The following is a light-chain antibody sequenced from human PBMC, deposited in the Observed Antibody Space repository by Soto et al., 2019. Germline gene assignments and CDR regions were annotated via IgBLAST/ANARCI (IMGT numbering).Light chain of an antibody. CDR2: DVS. J-gene: IGLJ1*01. V-gene: IGLV2-14*03. CDR1: SSDVGGYNY. CDR3: SSYRASSTTHYV. Sequence: QSALTQPASLSGSPGQLITISCTGTSSDVGGYNYVSWYQQHPGKGPKLMIYDVSNRPSGVSNRFSGSKSGNTASLTISGLQAEDEADYYCSSYRASSTTHYVFGTGTKLTVL.